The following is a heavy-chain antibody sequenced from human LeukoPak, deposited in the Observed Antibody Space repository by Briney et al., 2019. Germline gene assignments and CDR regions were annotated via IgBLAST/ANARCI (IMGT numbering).Heavy chain of an antibody. J-gene: IGHJ6*02. CDR2: IYRGST. CDR1: GFTVSSDY. V-gene: IGHV3-66*01. CDR3: ARDPGIANGMDG. Sequence: GGPLRLSCAASGFTVSSDYMSWVRQAPVKGLEWVSVIYRGSTYYADSVNGRFTVSSDDSKNTLYLQMNSLRAEDTAVYYCARDPGIANGMDGWGQGTTVTVSS. D-gene: IGHD1-26*01.